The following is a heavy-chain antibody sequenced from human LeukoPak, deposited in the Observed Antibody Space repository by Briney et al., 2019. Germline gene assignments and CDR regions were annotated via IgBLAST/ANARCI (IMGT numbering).Heavy chain of an antibody. CDR1: GLTVSSNY. CDR3: AKDHPILRYFDWFGYFDY. Sequence: GGSLRLSCAASGLTVSSNYMSWVRQAPGKGLEWVSVIYSGGSTNYADSVKGRFTISRDNSKNTLYLQMNSLRAEDTAVYYCAKDHPILRYFDWFGYFDYWGQGTLVTVSS. CDR2: IYSGGST. D-gene: IGHD3-9*01. V-gene: IGHV3-66*02. J-gene: IGHJ4*02.